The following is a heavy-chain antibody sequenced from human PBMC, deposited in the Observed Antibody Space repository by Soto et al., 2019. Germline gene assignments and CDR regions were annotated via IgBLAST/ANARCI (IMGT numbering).Heavy chain of an antibody. CDR2: IYHSGST. CDR1: SGSISSSNW. D-gene: IGHD1-1*01. CDR3: ARSPAYWNDDLDYYYYYYMDV. V-gene: IGHV4-4*02. Sequence: QVQLQESGPGLVKPSGTLSLTCAVSSGSISSSNWWSWVRQPPGKGLEWIGEIYHSGSTNYNPSLKSRVTISVDKSKNQFSLKLSSVTAADTAVYYCARSPAYWNDDLDYYYYYYMDVWGKGTTVTVSS. J-gene: IGHJ6*03.